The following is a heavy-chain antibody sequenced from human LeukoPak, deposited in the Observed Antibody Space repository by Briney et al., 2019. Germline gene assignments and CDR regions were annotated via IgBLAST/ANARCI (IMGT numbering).Heavy chain of an antibody. CDR3: AKGSRSGYYFRYFDY. J-gene: IGHJ4*02. CDR2: ISGRGGST. CDR1: GFTFSSYA. Sequence: GGSLRLSCAASGFTFSSYAMSWVRQAPGKGLEWVSAISGRGGSTYYADSVKGRFTISRDNSKNTLYLQMNSLRAEDTAVYYCAKGSRSGYYFRYFDYWGQGTLVTVSS. V-gene: IGHV3-23*01. D-gene: IGHD3-22*01.